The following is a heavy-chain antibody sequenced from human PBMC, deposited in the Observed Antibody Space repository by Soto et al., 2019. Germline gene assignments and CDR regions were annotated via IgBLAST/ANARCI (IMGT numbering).Heavy chain of an antibody. V-gene: IGHV5-51*01. D-gene: IGHD6-13*01. CDR2: IHPGDSDT. J-gene: IGHJ5*02. CDR1: GYGFTNYW. Sequence: GESLKISCKASGYGFTNYWVGWVRQMPGKGLEWMGIIHPGDSDTRYSPSFQGQVTISADKSISTAYLQWSSLKASDSAMYYCARHNRYSSTWFEGWFDPWGQGTLVTSPQ. CDR3: ARHNRYSSTWFEGWFDP.